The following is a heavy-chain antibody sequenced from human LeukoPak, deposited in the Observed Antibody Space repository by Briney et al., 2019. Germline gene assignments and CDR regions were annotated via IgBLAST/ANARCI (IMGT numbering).Heavy chain of an antibody. J-gene: IGHJ4*02. V-gene: IGHV3-21*01. Sequence: GGSLRLSCAASGFTFSSYSMNWVRQAPGKGLEWVSSISSSSSYIYYADSVKGRFTISRDNAKNSLYLQMNSLGAEDTAVYYCARYSSSWGGFDYWGQGTLVTVSS. CDR2: ISSSSSYI. CDR3: ARYSSSWGGFDY. CDR1: GFTFSSYS. D-gene: IGHD6-6*01.